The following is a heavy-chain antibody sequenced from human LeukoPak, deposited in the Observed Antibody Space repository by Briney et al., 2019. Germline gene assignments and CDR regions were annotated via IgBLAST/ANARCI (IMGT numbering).Heavy chain of an antibody. CDR2: ITNSASTI. CDR1: GFTFSDYY. CDR3: ARDSKSYSSGWYWFDP. J-gene: IGHJ5*02. D-gene: IGHD6-19*01. V-gene: IGHV3-11*04. Sequence: GGSLRLSCAASGFTFSDYYMSWIRQAPGKGLEWVSYITNSASTIYYAGSVKGRFTISRDNAKNSLYLEMNSLRVEDTAVYYCARDSKSYSSGWYWFDPWGQGTLVTVSS.